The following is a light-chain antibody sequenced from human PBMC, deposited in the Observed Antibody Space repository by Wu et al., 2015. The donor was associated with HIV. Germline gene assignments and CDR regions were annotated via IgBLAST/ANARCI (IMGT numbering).Light chain of an antibody. CDR3: HQYGSSPLT. J-gene: IGKJ4*01. CDR2: DTS. Sequence: EIVLTQSPGTLSLSPGDRATLSCRASQGINSAYFAWYQQKPGQAPRLLIYDTSIRATGVSDRFSGSGSGTDFTLTISRLEPEDFAVYHCHQYGSSPLTFGGGPRWRSN. CDR1: QGINSAY. V-gene: IGKV3-20*01.